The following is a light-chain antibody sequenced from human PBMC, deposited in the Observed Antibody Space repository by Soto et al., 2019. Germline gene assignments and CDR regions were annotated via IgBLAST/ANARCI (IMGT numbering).Light chain of an antibody. V-gene: IGLV2-14*01. CDR3: SSYTSRNTLI. CDR2: DVS. Sequence: QSALTQPVSVSGSPGQFITISCTGTSSDVSGYNYVSWYQQHPGKVPKLLIYDVSNRPSGVSDRFSGSKSGNTASLAISGLQAEDEADYYCSSYTSRNTLIFGGGTKVTVL. J-gene: IGLJ2*01. CDR1: SSDVSGYNY.